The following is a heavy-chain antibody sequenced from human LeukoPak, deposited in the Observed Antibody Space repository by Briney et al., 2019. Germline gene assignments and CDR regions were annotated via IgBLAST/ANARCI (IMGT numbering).Heavy chain of an antibody. Sequence: SETLSLTCAVYGGSFSGHYWSWIRQPPGKGLEWIGEINHSGSTNYNPSLKSRVTISVDTSKNQFSLKLSSVTAADTAVYYCAGCVYYYYYMDVWGKGTTVTVSS. CDR3: AGCVYYYYYMDV. CDR1: GGSFSGHY. CDR2: INHSGST. J-gene: IGHJ6*03. V-gene: IGHV4-34*01.